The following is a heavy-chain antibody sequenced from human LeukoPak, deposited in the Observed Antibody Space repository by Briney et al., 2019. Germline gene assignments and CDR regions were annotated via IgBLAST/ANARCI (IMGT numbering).Heavy chain of an antibody. D-gene: IGHD6-13*01. CDR2: IKSKTDGGTT. CDR1: GFTFSNAW. Sequence: GRSLRLSCAASGFTFSNAWMSWVRQTPGKRQEWVGRIKSKTDGGTTDYAAPVKGRFTISRADSKNTLYLQMNRLKTEDTAVYYCTTEPRSSSWYSDDYWGQGTLVTVSA. V-gene: IGHV3-15*01. CDR3: TTEPRSSSWYSDDY. J-gene: IGHJ4*02.